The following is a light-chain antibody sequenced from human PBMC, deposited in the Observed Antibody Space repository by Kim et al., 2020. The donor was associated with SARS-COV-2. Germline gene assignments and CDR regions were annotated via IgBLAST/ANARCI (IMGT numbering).Light chain of an antibody. Sequence: GQTITISCPGTNSDFGSLNLVSWYQQHPGKAPTVLIYEVNKRPSGISTHFSGSKSGNTASLTISGLQAEDEADYYCCSYAGSRTYVFGTGTRSPS. CDR1: NSDFGSLNL. CDR3: CSYAGSRTYV. V-gene: IGLV2-23*02. CDR2: EVN. J-gene: IGLJ1*01.